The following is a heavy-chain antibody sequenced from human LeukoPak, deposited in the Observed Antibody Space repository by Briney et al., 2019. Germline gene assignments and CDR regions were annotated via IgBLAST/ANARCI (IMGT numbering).Heavy chain of an antibody. CDR3: AKKGGIAAAGGYYFDY. CDR2: ISGSGGST. V-gene: IGHV3-23*01. CDR1: GFTFSSYA. Sequence: GGSLRLSCAASGFTFSSYAMSWVRQAPGKGLEWVSAISGSGGSTYYADSVKGRFTISRDNSKNTLYLQTNSLRAEDTAVYYCAKKGGIAAAGGYYFDYWGQGTLVTVSS. J-gene: IGHJ4*02. D-gene: IGHD6-13*01.